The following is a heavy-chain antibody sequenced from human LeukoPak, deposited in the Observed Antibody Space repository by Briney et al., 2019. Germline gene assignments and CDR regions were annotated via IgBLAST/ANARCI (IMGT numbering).Heavy chain of an antibody. CDR3: AKGGSGYSHTHFDY. CDR1: GFTFSSYG. D-gene: IGHD3-22*01. V-gene: IGHV3-30*18. Sequence: HPGGSLRLSCAASGFTFSSYGMHWVRQAPDKGLEWVAVISYDGSSKFYADSVKGRFTISRDNSKNTLYLQMNSLRTEDTAVYYCAKGGSGYSHTHFDYWGQGTLVTVSS. J-gene: IGHJ4*02. CDR2: ISYDGSSK.